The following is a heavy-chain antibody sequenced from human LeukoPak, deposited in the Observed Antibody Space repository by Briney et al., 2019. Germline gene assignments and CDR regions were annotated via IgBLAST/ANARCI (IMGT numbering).Heavy chain of an antibody. Sequence: PSETLSLTCTVSGGSISSYYWSWIRQPPGKGLEWIGYIYTSGSTNYNPSLKSRVTISVDTSKNQFSLKLSSVTAADTAVYYCARRIAAPSPAYYYYYYMDVWGKGTTVTVSS. D-gene: IGHD6-6*01. CDR3: ARRIAAPSPAYYYYYYMDV. J-gene: IGHJ6*03. V-gene: IGHV4-4*09. CDR1: GGSISSYY. CDR2: IYTSGST.